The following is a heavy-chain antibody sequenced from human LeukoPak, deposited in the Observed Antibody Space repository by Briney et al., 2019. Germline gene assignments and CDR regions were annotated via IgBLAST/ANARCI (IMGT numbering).Heavy chain of an antibody. J-gene: IGHJ4*02. CDR1: GGSISSSSYY. CDR3: ARDGRHRENYYDSSGYPPYFDY. V-gene: IGHV4-39*07. D-gene: IGHD3-22*01. CDR2: NYYSGST. Sequence: PSETLSLTCTVSGGSISSSSYYWGWIRQPPGKGLEWIGSNYYSGSTYYNPSLKSRVTISVDTSKNQFSLKLSSVTAADTAVYYCARDGRHRENYYDSSGYPPYFDYWGQGTLVTVSS.